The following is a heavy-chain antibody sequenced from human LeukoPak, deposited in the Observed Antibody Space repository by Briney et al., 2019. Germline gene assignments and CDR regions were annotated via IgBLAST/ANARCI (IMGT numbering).Heavy chain of an antibody. D-gene: IGHD4-11*01. V-gene: IGHV4-61*02. J-gene: IGHJ4*02. CDR1: GGSISSGSYY. Sequence: SETLSLTCTVSGGSISSGSYYWSWIRQPAGKGLEWIGRIYTSGSTNYNPSLKSRVTISVDMSKNQFSLKLSSVTAADTAVYYCARAGRYSAEDYWGQGTLVTVSS. CDR3: ARAGRYSAEDY. CDR2: IYTSGST.